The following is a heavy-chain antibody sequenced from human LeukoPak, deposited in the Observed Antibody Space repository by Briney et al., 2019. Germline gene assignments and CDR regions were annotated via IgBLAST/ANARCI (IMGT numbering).Heavy chain of an antibody. CDR3: AREAPEDGYPNWYFDL. CDR2: IYYSGST. J-gene: IGHJ2*01. D-gene: IGHD5-12*01. V-gene: IGHV4-59*01. CDR1: GGSISSYY. Sequence: SETLSLTRTVSGGSISSYYWSWIRQPPGKGLEWIGYIYYSGSTNYNPSLKSRVTISVDTSKNQFSLKLSSVTAADTAVYYCAREAPEDGYPNWYFDLWGRGTLVTVSS.